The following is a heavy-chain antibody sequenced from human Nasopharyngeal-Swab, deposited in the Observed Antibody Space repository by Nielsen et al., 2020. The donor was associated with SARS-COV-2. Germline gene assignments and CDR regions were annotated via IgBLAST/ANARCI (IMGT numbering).Heavy chain of an antibody. CDR1: VGSFSGYY. CDR3: ASVRLPYYDYVWGSYRYTGTFDY. D-gene: IGHD3-16*02. CDR2: INHSGST. J-gene: IGHJ4*02. Sequence: TLSLTCAVYVGSFSGYYWSWIRQPPGKGLEWIGEINHSGSTIYNPSLKSRVIISVDTSKNQFSLKLSSVTAADTAVHYFASVRLPYYDYVWGSYRYTGTFDYWGQGTLVTVSS. V-gene: IGHV4-34*01.